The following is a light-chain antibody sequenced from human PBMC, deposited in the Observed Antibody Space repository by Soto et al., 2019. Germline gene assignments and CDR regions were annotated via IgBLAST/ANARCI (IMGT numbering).Light chain of an antibody. Sequence: EIVLTQSPGTLSLSPGERATLSCRASQSVSSNYLAWYQQKPGQAPRLLIYGASTRSTGVPDRFSGSGSGTDFTLTIRRLEPEDFAVYYCQQYSASPSITFGQGTRLENK. CDR1: QSVSSNY. CDR2: GAS. J-gene: IGKJ5*01. CDR3: QQYSASPSIT. V-gene: IGKV3-20*01.